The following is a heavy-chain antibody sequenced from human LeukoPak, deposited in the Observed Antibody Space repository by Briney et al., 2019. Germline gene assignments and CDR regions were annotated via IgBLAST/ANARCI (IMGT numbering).Heavy chain of an antibody. Sequence: SETLSLTCTVSGGSISSGGYYWSWIRQHPGKGLEWIGYIYYSGSIYYNPSLKSRVTISVDTSKNQFSLKLSSVTAADTAVYYCARFGYDFWSGSRPKEYYYYYYGMDVWGQGTTVTVSS. D-gene: IGHD3-3*01. CDR1: GGSISSGGYY. CDR2: IYYSGSI. J-gene: IGHJ6*02. V-gene: IGHV4-31*03. CDR3: ARFGYDFWSGSRPKEYYYYYYGMDV.